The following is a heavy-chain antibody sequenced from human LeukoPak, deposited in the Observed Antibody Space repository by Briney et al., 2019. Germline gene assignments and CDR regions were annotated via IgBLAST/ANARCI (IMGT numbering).Heavy chain of an antibody. J-gene: IGHJ4*02. CDR2: IYYSGST. CDR3: ARLSSRLNYYDSSGYYYFDY. Sequence: SETLSLTCTVSGGSISSSSYYWGWIRRPPGKGLEWIGSIYYSGSTYYNPSLKSRVTISVDTSKNQFSLNLSSVTAADTAVYYCARLSSRLNYYDSSGYYYFDYWGQGTLVTVSS. CDR1: GGSISSSSYY. D-gene: IGHD3-22*01. V-gene: IGHV4-39*01.